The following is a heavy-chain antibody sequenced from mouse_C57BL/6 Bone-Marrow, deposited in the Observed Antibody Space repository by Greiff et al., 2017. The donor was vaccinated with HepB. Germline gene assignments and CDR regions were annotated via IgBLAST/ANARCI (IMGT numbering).Heavy chain of an antibody. CDR3: ARWGIFPSWYFDV. V-gene: IGHV1-63*01. Sequence: QVQLRQSGAELVRPGTSVKMSCKASGYTFTNYWIGWAKQRPGHGLEWIGDIYPGGGYTNYNEKFKGKATLTADKSSSTAYMQFSSLTSEDSAIYYCARWGIFPSWYFDVWGTGTTVTVSS. J-gene: IGHJ1*03. CDR2: IYPGGGYT. CDR1: GYTFTNYW.